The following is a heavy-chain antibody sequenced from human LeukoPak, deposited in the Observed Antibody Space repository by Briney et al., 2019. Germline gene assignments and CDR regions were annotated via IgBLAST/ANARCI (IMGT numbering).Heavy chain of an antibody. Sequence: PGGSLRLSCAASGFTFDDYAMHWVRRAPGKGLEWVSGISWNSIIIGYADSVKGRFTISRDNAKNTLYLQMNSLRADDTAVYYCAREFASGSYYGDWGQGTLVTVSS. CDR2: ISWNSIII. D-gene: IGHD3-10*01. J-gene: IGHJ4*02. CDR3: AREFASGSYYGD. V-gene: IGHV3-9*01. CDR1: GFTFDDYA.